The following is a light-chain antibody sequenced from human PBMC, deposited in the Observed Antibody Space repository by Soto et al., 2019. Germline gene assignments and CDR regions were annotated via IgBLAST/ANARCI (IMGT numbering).Light chain of an antibody. J-gene: IGKJ3*01. CDR3: QQYGRSAGLFT. Sequence: EIVLTQSPDTLSLSPGERATLSCRASQSVSNTYLAWYQQKPGQAPRLLIYDASSRATGIPDRFSGSGSGTDFTLTISRLEPEDFAVYYCQQYGRSAGLFTFGPGTKVDI. V-gene: IGKV3-20*01. CDR2: DAS. CDR1: QSVSNTY.